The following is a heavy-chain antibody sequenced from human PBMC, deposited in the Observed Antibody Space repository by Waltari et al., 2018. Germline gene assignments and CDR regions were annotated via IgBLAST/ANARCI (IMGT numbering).Heavy chain of an antibody. V-gene: IGHV4-59*08. J-gene: IGHJ5*01. CDR3: ARLSLTVTGPHFDS. Sequence: QVQLQESGPGLVKPSETLSLNCAVSDGSVWSWLRRPPGKGLEWIGFVYSSGNTDSNPSLKSRVTISLDTSKSHLSLKLSSVTAADTAVYYCARLSLTVTGPHFDSWGQGTLVTVSS. CDR1: DGSV. D-gene: IGHD6-19*01. CDR2: VYSSGNT.